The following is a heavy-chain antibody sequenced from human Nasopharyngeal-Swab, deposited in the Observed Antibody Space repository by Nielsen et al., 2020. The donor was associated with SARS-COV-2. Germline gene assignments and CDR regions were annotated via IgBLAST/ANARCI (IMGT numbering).Heavy chain of an antibody. D-gene: IGHD6-6*01. V-gene: IGHV3-66*02. J-gene: IGHJ4*02. CDR1: GSIVSTKY. Sequence: GGSLRLSCAASGSIVSTKYMSWVRQAPGKGLEWVSVIYSGDKTYYADSVRGRITISRDNSRNTVNLQMTSLRPEDTAVYYCARVPTIASHMDYWGQGTPVTVSS. CDR3: ARVPTIASHMDY. CDR2: IYSGDKT.